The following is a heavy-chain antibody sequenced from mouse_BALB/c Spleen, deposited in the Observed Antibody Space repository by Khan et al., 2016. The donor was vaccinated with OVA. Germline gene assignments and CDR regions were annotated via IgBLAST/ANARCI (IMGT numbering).Heavy chain of an antibody. D-gene: IGHD2-14*01. CDR3: ARSTYRYAFAY. CDR1: GDSITSGY. J-gene: IGHJ3*01. Sequence: EVQLQESGPSLVKPSQTLSLTCSVTGDSITSGYWSWIRKFPGNKLEYMGYMIYTGYTDYNPSLKSRLAITRHTSKHQYYLQLISVTTEDTATDYWARSTYRYAFAYWGQGTLVTVSA. V-gene: IGHV3-8*02. CDR2: MIYTGYT.